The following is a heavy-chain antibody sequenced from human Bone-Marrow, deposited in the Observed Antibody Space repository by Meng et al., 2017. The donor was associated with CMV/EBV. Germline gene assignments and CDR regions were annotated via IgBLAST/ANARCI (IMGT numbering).Heavy chain of an antibody. D-gene: IGHD6-6*01. CDR1: GGSFSGYY. CDR3: AREYSSSSRRFDY. CDR2: ISSSSSTI. V-gene: IGHV3-11*04. Sequence: LSLTCAVYGGSFSGYYWSWIRQAPGKGLEWVSSISSSSSTIYYADSVKGRFTISRDNAKNSLYLQMNSLRAEDTAVYYCAREYSSSSRRFDYWGQGTLVTVSS. J-gene: IGHJ4*02.